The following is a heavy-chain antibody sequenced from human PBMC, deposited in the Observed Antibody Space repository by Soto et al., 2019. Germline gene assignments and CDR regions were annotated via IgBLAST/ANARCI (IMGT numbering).Heavy chain of an antibody. D-gene: IGHD3-10*01. CDR1: GFTVSNNY. CDR3: GPRPGGGGY. CDR2: IYSGGYT. Sequence: EVQLVESGGGLIQPGGSLRLSCAVSGFTVSNNYMSWVRQAPGKGLEGVSVIYSGGYTAYGDSVKGRFTISRDNSKNTLYLQINTRGARDTRVYYWGPRPGGGGYWGQGTLVTVSS. J-gene: IGHJ4*02. V-gene: IGHV3-53*01.